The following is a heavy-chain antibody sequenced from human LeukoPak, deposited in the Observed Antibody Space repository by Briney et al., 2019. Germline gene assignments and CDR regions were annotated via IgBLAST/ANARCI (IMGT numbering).Heavy chain of an antibody. V-gene: IGHV1-2*02. CDR3: AIGNYYDSSGYSDAFDI. J-gene: IGHJ3*02. CDR1: GGTFSSYA. CDR2: INPNSGGT. Sequence: ASVKVSCKASGGTFSSYAISWVRQAPGQGPEWMGWINPNSGGTNYAQKFQGRVTMTRDTSISTAYMELSRLRSDDTAVYYCAIGNYYDSSGYSDAFDIWGQGTMVTVSS. D-gene: IGHD3-22*01.